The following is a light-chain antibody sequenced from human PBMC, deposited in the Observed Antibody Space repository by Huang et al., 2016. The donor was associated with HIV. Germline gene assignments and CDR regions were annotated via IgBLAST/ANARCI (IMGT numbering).Light chain of an antibody. CDR2: GAS. CDR1: QSIGTN. Sequence: IILTQSPATLSMSPGEGATLSCRASQSIGTNLAWYQQGPGQAPRLLGYGASTRATGVPVRFSGSGSGTQFNLTLSSLQSEDFATYYCQHYSNWPPLTFGGGTKVDI. V-gene: IGKV3-15*01. J-gene: IGKJ4*01. CDR3: QHYSNWPPLT.